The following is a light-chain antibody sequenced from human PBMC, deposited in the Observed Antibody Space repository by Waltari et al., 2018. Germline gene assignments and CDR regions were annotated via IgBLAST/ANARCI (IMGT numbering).Light chain of an antibody. CDR3: QQSYSTPPLFT. Sequence: DMQMTESPSSLYASGGDRVTITRRARQSISSYLNWYLQKPGKAPKLLIYAESSLQSGVPSSFSGSGSGTDFTLTISSLQPEDFATYYCQQSYSTPPLFTFGPGTKVDIK. CDR1: QSISSY. V-gene: IGKV1-39*01. J-gene: IGKJ3*01. CDR2: AES.